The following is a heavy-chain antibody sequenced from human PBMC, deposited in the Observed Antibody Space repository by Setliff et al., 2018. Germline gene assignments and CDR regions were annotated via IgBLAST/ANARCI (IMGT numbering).Heavy chain of an antibody. CDR1: GFTFSSYW. CDR3: ARWRSSSPDDF. V-gene: IGHV3-7*01. CDR2: IKHDGSEK. Sequence: RLSCVASGFTFSSYWMTWVRQVPRKGLEYVASIKHDGSEKYYVDSVRGRFTISRDNAKNSLYLQMDSLRDEDTAVYYCARWRSSSPDDFWGQGTLVTVSS. J-gene: IGHJ4*02. D-gene: IGHD6-6*01.